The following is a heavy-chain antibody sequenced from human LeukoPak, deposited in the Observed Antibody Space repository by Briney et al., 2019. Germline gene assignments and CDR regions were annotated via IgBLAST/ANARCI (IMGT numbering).Heavy chain of an antibody. CDR1: GGIFSTYA. J-gene: IGHJ4*02. D-gene: IGHD3-9*01. CDR2: IIPILDIT. Sequence: ASVKVSCKASGGIFSTYAISWVRQAPGKGLEWMGRIIPILDITSYAQGFQGRVTVTADKSTNTAYLELSSLRSEDTAVYYCARDAHRWDILTGFYFDYWGQGTLVIVSS. CDR3: ARDAHRWDILTGFYFDY. V-gene: IGHV1-69*04.